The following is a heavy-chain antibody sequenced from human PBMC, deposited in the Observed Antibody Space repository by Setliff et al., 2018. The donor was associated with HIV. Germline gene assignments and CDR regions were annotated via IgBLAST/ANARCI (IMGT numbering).Heavy chain of an antibody. CDR2: MSGSDNTT. CDR3: AKTAYYFNTGGPKGWFDP. Sequence: PGGSLRLSCVASGFTFSNYAMNWVRQAPGKGLEWVAGMSGSDNTTFYADSVKGRFTVSRDSSKKTLYMVMDSLRAEDTAVYYCAKTAYYFNTGGPKGWFDPWGQGTLVTVSS. V-gene: IGHV3-23*01. CDR1: GFTFSNYA. D-gene: IGHD2-8*02. J-gene: IGHJ5*02.